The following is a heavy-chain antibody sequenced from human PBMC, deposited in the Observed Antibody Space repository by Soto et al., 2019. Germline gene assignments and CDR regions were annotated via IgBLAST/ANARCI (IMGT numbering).Heavy chain of an antibody. V-gene: IGHV3-23*01. J-gene: IGHJ6*02. CDR1: GFIFSDYA. CDR3: AKGGVTRSYYYAMDV. Sequence: GGSLRLSCAASGFIFSDYAMSWVRQAPGKGLEWVSALSGSGSSTYYADSVKGRFTISRDNLKNTVSLQMNNLTAEDTAVYYCAKGGVTRSYYYAMDVWVQGTTVTVSS. CDR2: LSGSGSST.